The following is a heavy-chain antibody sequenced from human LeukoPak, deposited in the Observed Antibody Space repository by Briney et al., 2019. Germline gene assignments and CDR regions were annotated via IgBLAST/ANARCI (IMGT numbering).Heavy chain of an antibody. V-gene: IGHV4-59*01. D-gene: IGHD6-19*01. CDR1: SVSLTNYY. CDR3: ARVGSGGAWFDF. Sequence: SETLSLTCTVSSVSLTNYYWSWIRQPPGKGLEWIGYIFFSGTTNYNPSLKSRVTISVDTSKNQFSLKMTSVTAADTAVYFCARVGSGGAWFDFWGQGTLVTVSS. CDR2: IFFSGTT. J-gene: IGHJ4*02.